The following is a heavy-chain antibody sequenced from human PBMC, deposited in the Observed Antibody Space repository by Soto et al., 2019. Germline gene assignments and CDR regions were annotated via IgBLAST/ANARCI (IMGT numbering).Heavy chain of an antibody. CDR2: IYYSGST. CDR3: ASQPRSYEYGYNWFDP. V-gene: IGHV4-59*01. Sequence: SLTCTVSGGSISSYYWSWIRQPPGKGLEWIGYIYYSGSTNYNPSLKSRVTISVDTSKNQFYLKLSSVTAADTAVYYCASQPRSYEYGYNWFDPWGQATLVTVSS. J-gene: IGHJ5*02. D-gene: IGHD3-16*01. CDR1: GGSISSYY.